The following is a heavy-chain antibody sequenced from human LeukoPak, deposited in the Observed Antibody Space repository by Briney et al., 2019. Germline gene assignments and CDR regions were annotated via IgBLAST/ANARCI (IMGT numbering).Heavy chain of an antibody. D-gene: IGHD3-10*01. CDR1: GYTFTTYW. J-gene: IGHJ4*02. V-gene: IGHV5-51*01. CDR3: ARRTGASGNFIGY. Sequence: PGESLKISCKGSGYTFTTYWIGWVRQMPGKGLEWMGIIYPIDSDTRYRPSFQGQVTISADKPISTAYLEWSSLKASDTAIYYCARRTGASGNFIGYWGQGTLVTVSS. CDR2: IYPIDSDT.